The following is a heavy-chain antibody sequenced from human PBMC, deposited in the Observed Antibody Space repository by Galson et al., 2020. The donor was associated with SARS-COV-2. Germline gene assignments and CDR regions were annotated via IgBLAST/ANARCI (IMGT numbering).Heavy chain of an antibody. D-gene: IGHD2-15*01. CDR1: GFTFSSYS. J-gene: IGHJ6*02. Sequence: GGSLRLPCAASGFTFSSYSMHWVPQPPGKGLEWVPVISYQGSNKYYADSVKGRFTISRDNSKNTLYLQMNSLRAEETAVYYCAEGFASHSGGTLGGMDVGGQGTTVTVSS. CDR2: ISYQGSNK. V-gene: IGHV3-30*18. CDR3: AEGFASHSGGTLGGMDV.